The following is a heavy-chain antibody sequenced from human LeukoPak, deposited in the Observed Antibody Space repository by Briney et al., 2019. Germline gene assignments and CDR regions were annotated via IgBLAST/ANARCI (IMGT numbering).Heavy chain of an antibody. CDR1: GYTFTSYG. D-gene: IGHD3-3*01. V-gene: IGHV1-18*01. J-gene: IGHJ4*02. CDR2: ISAYNGNT. Sequence: ASVKVSCKASGYTFTSYGISWVRQAPGQGLEWMGWISAYNGNTNYAQKLQGRVTVTTDTSTSTAYMELRSLRSDDTAVYYCARYYDFWSGYYKYYFDYWGQGTLVTVSS. CDR3: ARYYDFWSGYYKYYFDY.